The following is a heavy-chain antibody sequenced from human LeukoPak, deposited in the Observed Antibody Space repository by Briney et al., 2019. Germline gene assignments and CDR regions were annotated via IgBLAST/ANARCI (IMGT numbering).Heavy chain of an antibody. J-gene: IGHJ1*01. V-gene: IGHV3-48*01. D-gene: IGHD6-13*01. CDR2: ISSSSSTI. CDR1: GFTFSSYS. CDR3: ARGSSWYLKYFQL. Sequence: AGGSLRLSCAASGFTFSSYSMNWVRQAPGKGLEWVSYISSSSSTIYYADSVKGRFTISRDSVKKSLYLQMNSLTVEDTAVYYCARGSSWYLKYFQLWGQGTLVTVSS.